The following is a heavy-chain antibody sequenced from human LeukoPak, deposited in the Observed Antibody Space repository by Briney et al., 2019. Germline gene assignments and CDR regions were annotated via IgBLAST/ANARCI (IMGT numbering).Heavy chain of an antibody. CDR1: GFTFSSYG. CDR3: AKQDRSYSSGWYVFDY. D-gene: IGHD6-19*01. CDR2: IRYDGSNK. V-gene: IGHV3-30*02. Sequence: GGSLRLSCAASGFTFSSYGMHWVRQAPGKGLEWVAFIRYDGSNKYYADSVKGRFTISRDNSKNTLYLQMNSLKAEDTAVYYCAKQDRSYSSGWYVFDYWGQGTLVTVSS. J-gene: IGHJ4*02.